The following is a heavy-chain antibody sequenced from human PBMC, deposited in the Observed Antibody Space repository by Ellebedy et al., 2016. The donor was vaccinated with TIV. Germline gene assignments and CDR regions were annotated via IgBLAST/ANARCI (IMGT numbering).Heavy chain of an antibody. D-gene: IGHD1-26*01. Sequence: GESLKISCAASGFTFSSYWMHWVRQAPGKGLVWVSRIYIDGSTTTYADSVKGRFTISRDNAKNTLYLQMNSLRAEDTAVYYCARASGKGGHWYFDLWGRGTLVTVSS. V-gene: IGHV3-74*01. CDR3: ARASGKGGHWYFDL. CDR1: GFTFSSYW. CDR2: IYIDGSTT. J-gene: IGHJ2*01.